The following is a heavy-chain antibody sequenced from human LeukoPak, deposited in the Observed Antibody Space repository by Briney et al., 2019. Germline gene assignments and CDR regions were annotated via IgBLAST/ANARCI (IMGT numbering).Heavy chain of an antibody. CDR3: AGTYGSGILHMDV. CDR1: GGSISSSSYY. D-gene: IGHD3-10*01. J-gene: IGHJ6*03. CDR2: IYYRGST. V-gene: IGHV4-39*07. Sequence: SETLSLTCTVSGGSISSSSYYWGWIRQPPGKGLEWIGSIYYRGSTYYNPSLKSRFTISVDTSKNQFSLKLSSVTAADTAVYYCAGTYGSGILHMDVWGKGTTVTVSS.